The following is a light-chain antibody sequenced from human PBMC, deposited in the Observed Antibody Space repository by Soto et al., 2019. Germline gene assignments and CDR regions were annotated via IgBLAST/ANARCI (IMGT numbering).Light chain of an antibody. CDR3: QQRSNWPLT. V-gene: IGKV1-39*01. CDR1: QSISSY. J-gene: IGKJ4*01. Sequence: EIQMTPAPPSLSAAIRERVTITSRASQSISSYLNWYQQKPGKAPKLLIYAASTLQSGVPSRFSGSGSGTDFTLTISSLEPEDSAVYYCQQRSNWPLTFGGGTKVDIK. CDR2: AAS.